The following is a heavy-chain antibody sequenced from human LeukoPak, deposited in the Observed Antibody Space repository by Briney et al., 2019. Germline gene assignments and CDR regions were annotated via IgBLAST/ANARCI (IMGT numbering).Heavy chain of an antibody. CDR3: ARDGGSYYFDY. J-gene: IGHJ4*02. CDR1: GGSISSYY. D-gene: IGHD1-26*01. CDR2: IYYSGST. Sequence: SQTLSLTCTVSGGSISSYYWSWIRQPPGKGLEWIGYIYYSGSTNYNPSLKSRVTISVDTSKNQFSLKLSSVTAADTAVYYCARDGGSYYFDYWGQGTLVTVSS. V-gene: IGHV4-59*01.